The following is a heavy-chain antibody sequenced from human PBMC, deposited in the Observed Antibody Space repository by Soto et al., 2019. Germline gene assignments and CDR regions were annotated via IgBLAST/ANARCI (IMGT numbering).Heavy chain of an antibody. CDR2: ISGSGGST. V-gene: IGHV3-23*01. J-gene: IGHJ6*02. Sequence: GGSLRLSCAASGFTFSSYAMSWFRQAPGKGLEWVSAISGSGGSTYYADSVKGRFTISRDNSKNTLDLQMNSLRPEDTAVYYCAKGAYYDILTGYNYGMDVWGQGTTVTVSS. CDR3: AKGAYYDILTGYNYGMDV. CDR1: GFTFSSYA. D-gene: IGHD3-9*01.